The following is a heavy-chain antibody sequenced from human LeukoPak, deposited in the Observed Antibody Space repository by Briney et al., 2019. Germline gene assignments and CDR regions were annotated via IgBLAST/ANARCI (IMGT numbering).Heavy chain of an antibody. Sequence: SETLSLTCAVYGGSFSGYYWSWIRQPPGKGLEWIGEINHSGSTNYNPSLKGRVTISVDTSKNQFSLKLSSVTAADTAVYYCARGPELLWFGEITRRIDAFDIWGQGTMVTVSS. CDR3: ARGPELLWFGEITRRIDAFDI. V-gene: IGHV4-34*01. J-gene: IGHJ3*02. D-gene: IGHD3-10*01. CDR1: GGSFSGYY. CDR2: INHSGST.